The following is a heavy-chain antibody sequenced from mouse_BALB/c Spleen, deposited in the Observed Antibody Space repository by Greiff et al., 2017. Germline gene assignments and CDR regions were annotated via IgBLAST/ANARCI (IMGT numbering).Heavy chain of an antibody. CDR1: GFTFSSYT. J-gene: IGHJ4*01. CDR3: ARHGNYVGYAMDY. V-gene: IGHV5-12-2*01. D-gene: IGHD2-1*01. CDR2: ISNGGGST. Sequence: EVQRVESGGGLVQPGGSLKLSCAVSGFTFSSYTMSWVRQTPEKRLEWVAYISNGGGSTYYPDTVKGRFTISRDNAKNTLYLQMSSLKSEDTAMYYCARHGNYVGYAMDYWGQGTSVTVSS.